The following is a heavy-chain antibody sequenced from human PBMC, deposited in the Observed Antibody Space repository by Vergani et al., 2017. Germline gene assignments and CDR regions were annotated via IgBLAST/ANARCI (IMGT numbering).Heavy chain of an antibody. J-gene: IGHJ5*02. Sequence: QVQLVQSGTEVKKPGASVKVSCKASGYTFTTYGISWVRQAPGQGLEGMGWISASNGNTNYAQKLLGRVTMTTDRSTSTAYMELRSLRSDDTAVYYCERGRRKIDGVTSNWFDPWGQGTLVTVSS. CDR1: GYTFTTYG. V-gene: IGHV1-18*01. CDR3: ERGRRKIDGVTSNWFDP. CDR2: ISASNGNT. D-gene: IGHD3-3*01.